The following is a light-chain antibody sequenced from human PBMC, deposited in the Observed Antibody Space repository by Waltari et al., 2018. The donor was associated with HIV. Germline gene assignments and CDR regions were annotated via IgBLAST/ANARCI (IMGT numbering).Light chain of an antibody. CDR3: ASWDDALSSWL. Sequence: QSGLRQPPSTSRPPGQRVVISCSGSNSNVGKNYVSWFQQLPGAAPSLLIYRNARGPSGVPDRFTAAKSGSSASLVISGLRSDDEAEYFCASWDDALSSWLFGGGTKLTVL. CDR1: NSNVGKNY. CDR2: RNA. V-gene: IGLV1-47*01. J-gene: IGLJ6*01.